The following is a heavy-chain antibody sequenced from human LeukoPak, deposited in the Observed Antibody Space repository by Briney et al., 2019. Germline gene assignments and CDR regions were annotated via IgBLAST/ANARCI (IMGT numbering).Heavy chain of an antibody. CDR3: ARDHSTSYYGMDV. CDR1: GGSISSGTFY. J-gene: IGHJ6*02. Sequence: SQTLSLTCTVSGGSISSGTFYWSWIRQPAGKGLESIGRIYSSGSTNYNPSLKSRVTISIDASKNQFSLKLSSVTAADSGVYYCARDHSTSYYGMDVWGQGTSVIVSS. V-gene: IGHV4-61*02. CDR2: IYSSGST. D-gene: IGHD6-13*01.